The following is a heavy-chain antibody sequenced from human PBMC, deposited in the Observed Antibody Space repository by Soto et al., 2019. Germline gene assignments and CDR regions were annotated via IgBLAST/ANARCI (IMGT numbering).Heavy chain of an antibody. Sequence: EVQLLESGGGLVQPGGSLRLSCAGSEFTFSTYAMPWVRQAPGKGLEWVSSVSGTGGGTSYTDSVKGRFTLSRDNSRNTVYLQMSGLRAEDTALYYCARDPNGDHLGAFDFRGQGTMVTVSS. CDR1: EFTFSTYA. CDR2: VSGTGGGT. D-gene: IGHD4-17*01. V-gene: IGHV3-23*01. CDR3: ARDPNGDHLGAFDF. J-gene: IGHJ3*01.